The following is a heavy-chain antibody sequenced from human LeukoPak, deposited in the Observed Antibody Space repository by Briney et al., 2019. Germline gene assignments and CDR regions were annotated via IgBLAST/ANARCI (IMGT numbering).Heavy chain of an antibody. V-gene: IGHV4-31*03. J-gene: IGHJ4*02. Sequence: PQTLSLTCTVSGGSISSGGYYWSWIRQHPGKGLEWIGYIYYSGSTYYNPSLKSRVTISVDTSKNQFSLKLSSVTAADTAVYYCAREGSTGTTRWGQGTLVTVSS. CDR3: AREGSTGTTR. CDR1: GGSISSGGYY. D-gene: IGHD1-1*01. CDR2: IYYSGST.